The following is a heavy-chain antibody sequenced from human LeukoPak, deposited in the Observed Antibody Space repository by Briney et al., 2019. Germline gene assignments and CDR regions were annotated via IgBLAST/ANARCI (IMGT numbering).Heavy chain of an antibody. CDR1: GYTFTSYG. V-gene: IGHV1-18*01. CDR3: ARDFSEIAAAGTDFDY. Sequence: ASVKVSCKASGYTFTSYGISWVRQAPGQRLEWMGWISAYNGNTNYAQKLQGRVTMTTDTSTSTAYMELRSLRSDDTAVYYCARDFSEIAAAGTDFDYWGLGTLVTVSS. CDR2: ISAYNGNT. D-gene: IGHD6-13*01. J-gene: IGHJ4*02.